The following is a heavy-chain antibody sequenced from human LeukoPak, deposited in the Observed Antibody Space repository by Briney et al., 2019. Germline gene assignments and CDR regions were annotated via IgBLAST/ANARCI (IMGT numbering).Heavy chain of an antibody. CDR2: IYYSGGT. CDR1: GGSISSSSYY. V-gene: IGHV4-39*07. D-gene: IGHD5-18*01. J-gene: IGHJ4*02. CDR3: ARVRRVGYSYGFPEY. Sequence: SETLSLTCTVSGGSISSSSYYWGWIRQPPGKGLEWIGSIYYSGGTYYNPSLKSRVTISVDTSKNQFSLKLSSVTAADTAVYYCARVRRVGYSYGFPEYWGQGDLVTVSS.